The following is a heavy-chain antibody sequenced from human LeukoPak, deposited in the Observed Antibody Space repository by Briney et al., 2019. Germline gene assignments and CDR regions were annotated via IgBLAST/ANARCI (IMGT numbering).Heavy chain of an antibody. Sequence: SETLSLTCTLSVGSFRKDYCSWIRQPPRKGVECIGDVYYNVETNYNPPLQSRATIPVHRSKNQSPLNLRSVTAADTAFYYCASQGHHGKIVGTNLSYFYMDVWGKGTTVTVSS. CDR1: VGSFRKDY. J-gene: IGHJ6*03. CDR3: ASQGHHGKIVGTNLSYFYMDV. CDR2: VYYNVET. D-gene: IGHD1-26*01. V-gene: IGHV4-59*01.